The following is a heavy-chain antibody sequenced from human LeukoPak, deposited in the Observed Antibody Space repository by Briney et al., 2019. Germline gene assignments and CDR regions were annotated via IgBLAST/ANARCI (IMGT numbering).Heavy chain of an antibody. D-gene: IGHD3-10*01. CDR3: ARGSLWYYGSGSYPDY. V-gene: IGHV4-4*02. Sequence: NPSETLSLTCAVSGGSISSSNWWSWVRQPPGKGLEWIGEIYHSGSTNYNPSLKSRVTISVDKSKNQFSLKLSSVTAADTAVYYCARGSLWYYGSGSYPDYWGQGTLVTVSS. CDR1: GGSISSSNW. CDR2: IYHSGST. J-gene: IGHJ4*02.